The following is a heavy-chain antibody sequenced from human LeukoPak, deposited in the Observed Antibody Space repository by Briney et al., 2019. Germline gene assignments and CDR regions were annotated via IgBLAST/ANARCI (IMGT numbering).Heavy chain of an antibody. V-gene: IGHV3-15*07. Sequence: GGSLRLSCAASGFTFSNAWTNWVRQAPGKGLEWVGRIKSKIEGGTIDYATPVKGRFTISRDDSKNTLYLQMNSLKTEDTAVYYCTTATVAGIYWGQGTLVIVSS. D-gene: IGHD6-19*01. J-gene: IGHJ4*02. CDR1: GFTFSNAW. CDR3: TTATVAGIY. CDR2: IKSKIEGGTI.